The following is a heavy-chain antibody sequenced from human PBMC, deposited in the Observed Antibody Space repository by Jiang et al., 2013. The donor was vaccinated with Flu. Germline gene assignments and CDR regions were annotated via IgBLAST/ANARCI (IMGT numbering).Heavy chain of an antibody. CDR2: IYYGGNT. V-gene: IGHV4-39*01. CDR3: ARLDYNSSYFDY. CDR1: VGSIAGSHSY. D-gene: IGHD4-11*01. J-gene: IGHJ4*02. Sequence: SGSGLVKPSETLSLTCTVPVGSIAGSHSYWGWVRQPPGKGLEWIGNIYYGGNTYYNPSLESRVTISVDTSKDQFSLKLSSVTAAGTAVYYCARLDYNSSYFDYWGQGTLVTVSS.